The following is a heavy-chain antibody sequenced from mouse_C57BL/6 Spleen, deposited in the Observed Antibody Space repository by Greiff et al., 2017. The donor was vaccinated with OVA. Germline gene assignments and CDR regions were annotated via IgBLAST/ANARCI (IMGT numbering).Heavy chain of an antibody. Sequence: EVKVVESGEGLVKPGGSLKLSCAASGFTFSSYAMSWVRQTPEKRLEWVAYISSGGDYIYYADTVKGRFTISRDNARNTLYLQMSSLKSEDTAMYYCTIYYDYPYAMDYWGQGTSVTVSS. CDR1: GFTFSSYA. CDR3: TIYYDYPYAMDY. V-gene: IGHV5-9-1*02. D-gene: IGHD2-4*01. CDR2: ISSGGDYI. J-gene: IGHJ4*01.